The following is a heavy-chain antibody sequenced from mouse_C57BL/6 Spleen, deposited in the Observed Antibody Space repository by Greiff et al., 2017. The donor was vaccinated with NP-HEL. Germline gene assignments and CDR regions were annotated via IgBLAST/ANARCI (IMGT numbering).Heavy chain of an antibody. CDR3: ARGSQGYYYGSSYPAWFAY. Sequence: EVQLQQSGAELVRPGSSVKMSCKTSGYTFTSYGINWVKQRPGQGLEWIGYIYIGNGYTEYNEKFKGKATLTSDTSSSTAYMQLSSLTSEDSAIYFCARGSQGYYYGSSYPAWFAYWGQGTLVTVSA. V-gene: IGHV1-58*01. CDR1: GYTFTSYG. D-gene: IGHD1-1*01. J-gene: IGHJ3*01. CDR2: IYIGNGYT.